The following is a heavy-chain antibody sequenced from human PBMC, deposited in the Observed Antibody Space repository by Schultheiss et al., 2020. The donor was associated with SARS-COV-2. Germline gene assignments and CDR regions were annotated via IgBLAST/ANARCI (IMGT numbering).Heavy chain of an antibody. CDR2: IWYDGSNK. CDR3: ASPVVTWTRYFDY. D-gene: IGHD4-23*01. J-gene: IGHJ4*02. CDR1: GFTFSSYG. Sequence: GGSLRLSCAASGFTFSSYGMHWVRQAPGKGLEWVAVIWYDGSNKYYADSVKGRFTISRDNSKNTLYLQMNSLRAEDTAVYYCASPVVTWTRYFDYWGQGTLVTVSS. V-gene: IGHV3-33*01.